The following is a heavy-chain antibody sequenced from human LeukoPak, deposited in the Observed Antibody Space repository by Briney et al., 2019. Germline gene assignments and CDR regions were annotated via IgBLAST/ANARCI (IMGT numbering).Heavy chain of an antibody. V-gene: IGHV4-38-2*01. J-gene: IGHJ5*02. CDR1: GYSISSSYY. D-gene: IGHD2-2*01. CDR3: ARVGGIVVVPAQLRWFDP. Sequence: SETLSLTCAVSGYSISSSYYWGWIRQPPGKGLEWIGSIYHSGSTYYNPSLKSRVTISVDTSKSQFSLKLSSVTAADTAVYYCARVGGIVVVPAQLRWFDPWGQGTLVTVSS. CDR2: IYHSGST.